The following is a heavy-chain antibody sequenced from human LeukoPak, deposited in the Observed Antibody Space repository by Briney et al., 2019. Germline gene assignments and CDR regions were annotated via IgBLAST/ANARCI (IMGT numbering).Heavy chain of an antibody. CDR3: AKDPASGYSYAFT. D-gene: IGHD5-18*01. CDR1: GFTFSSFA. J-gene: IGHJ4*02. V-gene: IGHV3-30*18. CDR2: ISYDGSYK. Sequence: PGRSLRLSCAASGFTFSSFAMHWVRQAPDKGLEWVAIISYDGSYKYYADSVKGRFTISRDNSKNTLYLQMNSLRAEDTAVYYCAKDPASGYSYAFTWGQGTLVTVSS.